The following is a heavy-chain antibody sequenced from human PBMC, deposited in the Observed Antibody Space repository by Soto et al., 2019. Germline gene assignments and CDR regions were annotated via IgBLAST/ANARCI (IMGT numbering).Heavy chain of an antibody. CDR2: IIPIFGTA. J-gene: IGHJ4*02. CDR1: GGTFSSYA. Sequence: SVKVSFKASGGTFSSYAISWLRQAPGQGLEWMGGIIPIFGTANYAQKFQGRVTITADESTSTAYMELSSLRSEDTAVYYCARVPELELPRLYFDYWGQGTLVTVSS. D-gene: IGHD1-7*01. CDR3: ARVPELELPRLYFDY. V-gene: IGHV1-69*13.